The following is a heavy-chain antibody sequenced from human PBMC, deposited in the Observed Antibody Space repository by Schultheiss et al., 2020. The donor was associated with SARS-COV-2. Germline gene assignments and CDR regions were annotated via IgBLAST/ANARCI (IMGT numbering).Heavy chain of an antibody. D-gene: IGHD4-17*01. Sequence: SQTLSLTCTVSGGSVSKTNYYWGWIRQPPGKGLEWIGYMHYTGSTNYNPSLKSRVTISVDTSKNQFSLKLSSVTAADTAVYYCARQRYDYGDYAFPYYYGMDVWGQGTTVTVSS. J-gene: IGHJ6*02. CDR3: ARQRYDYGDYAFPYYYGMDV. CDR2: MHYTGST. CDR1: GGSVSKTNYY. V-gene: IGHV4-61*05.